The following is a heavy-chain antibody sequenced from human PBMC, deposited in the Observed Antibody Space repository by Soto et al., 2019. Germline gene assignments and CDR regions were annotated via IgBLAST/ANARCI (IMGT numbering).Heavy chain of an antibody. V-gene: IGHV3-30*18. D-gene: IGHD2-2*01. J-gene: IGHJ3*02. CDR3: AKGGPDCASTTCYLLVAFDI. CDR2: ISYDGSNK. CDR1: GFTFSSYG. Sequence: GGSLRLSCAASGFTFSSYGMHWVRQAPGKGLEWVAVISYDGSNKYYADSVKGRFTISRDNSKNTLYLQMNSLRTEDTAVYYCAKGGPDCASTTCYLLVAFDIWGQGTMVTVSS.